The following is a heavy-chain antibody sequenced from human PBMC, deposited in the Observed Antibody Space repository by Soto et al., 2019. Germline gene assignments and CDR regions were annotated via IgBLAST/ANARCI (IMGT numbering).Heavy chain of an antibody. CDR3: AKDILSYYYGSGSHQTSYGMDV. Sequence: GGSPRPSFAAPGFTLYDYTIHLVRQAPGEGVGWGSLISWDGGSTYYADSVKGRFTISRDNSKNSLYLQMNSLRTEDTALYYCAKDILSYYYGSGSHQTSYGMDVWGQGTTVTVSS. J-gene: IGHJ6*02. CDR1: GFTLYDYT. D-gene: IGHD3-10*01. V-gene: IGHV3-43*01. CDR2: ISWDGGST.